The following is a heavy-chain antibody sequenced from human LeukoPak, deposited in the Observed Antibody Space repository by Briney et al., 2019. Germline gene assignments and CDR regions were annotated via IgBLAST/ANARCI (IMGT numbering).Heavy chain of an antibody. CDR1: VFTFTVYY. CDR2: INPNSGGT. Sequence: ASVTVSRKSSVFTFTVYYIYWARQAPGQGLGWMGWINPNSGGTDYALKFQGRVTMTRDTSISTAYMELSRLRSDDTAVYYCARGPRYGSGNYYNNYWGQGTLVTVSS. D-gene: IGHD3-10*01. J-gene: IGHJ4*02. V-gene: IGHV1-2*02. CDR3: ARGPRYGSGNYYNNY.